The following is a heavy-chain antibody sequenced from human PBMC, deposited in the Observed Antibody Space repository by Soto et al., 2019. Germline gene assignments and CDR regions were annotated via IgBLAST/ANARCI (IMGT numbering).Heavy chain of an antibody. D-gene: IGHD2-2*01. Sequence: PGESLKISCKGSGYSFTSYWISWVRQMPGKGLEWMGRIDPSDSYTNYSPSFQGHVTISADKSISTAYLQWSSLKASDTAMYYCASRYCSSTSCSLPYGMDVWGQGTTVTVSS. V-gene: IGHV5-10-1*01. CDR2: IDPSDSYT. CDR1: GYSFTSYW. CDR3: ASRYCSSTSCSLPYGMDV. J-gene: IGHJ6*02.